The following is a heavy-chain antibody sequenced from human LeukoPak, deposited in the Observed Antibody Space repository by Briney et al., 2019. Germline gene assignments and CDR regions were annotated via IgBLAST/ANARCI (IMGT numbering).Heavy chain of an antibody. CDR3: ARGRSCAVGTNYYYKREV. J-gene: IGHJ6*03. CDR1: GYTFTSYD. V-gene: IGHV1-8*01. CDR2: MNPNSGNT. Sequence: ASVKVSCKASGYTFTSYDINWVRQATGQGLEWMGWMNPNSGNTGYAQKFQGRVTMTRNTSISTAYMELSSLRSEDTAVYYCARGRSCAVGTNYYYKREVWGKGPTVPVP. D-gene: IGHD1-1*01.